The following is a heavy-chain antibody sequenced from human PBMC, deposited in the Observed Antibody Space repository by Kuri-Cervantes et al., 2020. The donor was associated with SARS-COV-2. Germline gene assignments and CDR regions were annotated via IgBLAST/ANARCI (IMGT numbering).Heavy chain of an antibody. J-gene: IGHJ6*02. CDR3: ARGRGRRRAYYGMDV. CDR2: LNDSGSTHYNTGST. D-gene: IGHD5-24*01. V-gene: IGHV4-34*01. Sequence: ESLKISCAVYGESLSDYYWNWIRQPPRKGLEWIGELNDSGSTHYNTGSTNYNPSLRSRVTISLDTSKNEFSLKMNSVTAADTAVYYCARGRGRRRAYYGMDVWGQGTTVTVSS. CDR1: GESLSDYY.